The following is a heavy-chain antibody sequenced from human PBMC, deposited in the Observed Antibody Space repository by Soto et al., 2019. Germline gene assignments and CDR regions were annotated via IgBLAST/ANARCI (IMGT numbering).Heavy chain of an antibody. J-gene: IGHJ4*02. CDR1: GGSISSGGYS. CDR3: ARGDYYGSGSYSIFDY. CDR2: IYHSGST. D-gene: IGHD3-10*01. Sequence: QLQLQESGSGLVKPSQTLSLTCAVSGGSISSGGYSWSWIRQPPGKGLEWIGYIYHSGSTYYNPSLKSRVTISVDRSKNQFSLKLSSVTAADTAVYYCARGDYYGSGSYSIFDYWGQGTLVTVSS. V-gene: IGHV4-30-2*01.